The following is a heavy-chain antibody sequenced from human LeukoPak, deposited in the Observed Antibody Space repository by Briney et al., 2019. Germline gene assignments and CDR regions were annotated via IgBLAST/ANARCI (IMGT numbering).Heavy chain of an antibody. J-gene: IGHJ4*02. V-gene: IGHV3-48*04. D-gene: IGHD4/OR15-4a*01. CDR2: ISSSSSTI. CDR3: ARDTLGEGEDANYAVYYFDY. Sequence: GGSLRLSCAASGFTFSSYGMTWVRQAPGKGLEWVSYISSSSSTIYYADSVKGRFTISRDNGKNSLDLQMNSLRADDTAFYYCARDTLGEGEDANYAVYYFDYWGQGTVVTVSS. CDR1: GFTFSSYG.